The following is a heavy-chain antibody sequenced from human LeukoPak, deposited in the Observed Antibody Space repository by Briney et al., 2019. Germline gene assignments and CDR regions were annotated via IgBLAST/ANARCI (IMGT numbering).Heavy chain of an antibody. V-gene: IGHV3-23*01. J-gene: IGHJ4*02. CDR2: LSGSGGST. CDR3: AKDRWTTVSRYFDY. D-gene: IGHD4-17*01. CDR1: GFTFSNYN. Sequence: PGGSLRLSCAASGFTFSNYNMNWVRQAPGKGLEWVSGLSGSGGSTSYADSVKGRFTLSRDNSKNTLYLQMNSLRAEDTAIYYCAKDRWTTVSRYFDYWGQGILVTVSS.